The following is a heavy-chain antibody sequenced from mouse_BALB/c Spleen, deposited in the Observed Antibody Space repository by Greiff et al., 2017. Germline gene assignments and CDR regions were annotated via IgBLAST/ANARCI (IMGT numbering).Heavy chain of an antibody. D-gene: IGHD2-4*01. V-gene: IGHV5-17*02. CDR2: ISSGSSTI. Sequence: EVKLVESGGGLVQPGGSRKLSCAASGFTFSSFGMHWVRQAPEKGLEWVAYISSGSSTIYYADTVKGRFTISRDNPKNTLFLQMTSLRSEDTAMYYCARPSTMITTGYFDVWGAGTTVTVSS. J-gene: IGHJ1*01. CDR3: ARPSTMITTGYFDV. CDR1: GFTFSSFG.